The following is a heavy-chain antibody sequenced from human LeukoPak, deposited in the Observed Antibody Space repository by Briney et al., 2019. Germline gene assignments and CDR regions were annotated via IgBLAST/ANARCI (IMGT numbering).Heavy chain of an antibody. CDR3: ARAPADFDYGDYTPAYYYYYYMDV. Sequence: PGGSLRLSCAASGFTFSSYSMNWVRQAPGKGLEWVSSISSSSSYIYYADSVKGRFTISRDNAKNSLYLQMNSLRAEDTAVYYCARAPADFDYGDYTPAYYYYYYMDVWGKGTTVTVSS. V-gene: IGHV3-21*01. CDR1: GFTFSSYS. J-gene: IGHJ6*03. CDR2: ISSSSSYI. D-gene: IGHD4-17*01.